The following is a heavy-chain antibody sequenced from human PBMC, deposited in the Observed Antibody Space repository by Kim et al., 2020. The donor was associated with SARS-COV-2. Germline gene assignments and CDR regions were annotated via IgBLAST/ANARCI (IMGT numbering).Heavy chain of an antibody. V-gene: IGHV1-69*04. CDR3: ARAGYCSGGSCYSGLGYGMDV. D-gene: IGHD2-15*01. J-gene: IGHJ6*02. CDR2: IIPILGIA. CDR1: GGTFSSYA. Sequence: SVKVSCKASGGTFSSYAISWVRQAPGQGLEWMGRIIPILGIANYAQKFQGRVTITADKSTSTAYMELSSLRSEDTAVYYCARAGYCSGGSCYSGLGYGMDVWGQGTTVTVSS.